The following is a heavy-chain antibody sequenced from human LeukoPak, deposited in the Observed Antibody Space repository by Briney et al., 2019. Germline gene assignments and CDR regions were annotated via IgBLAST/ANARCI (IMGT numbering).Heavy chain of an antibody. Sequence: GGSLRLSCAASGFTFSSYSMNWVRQAPGKGLEWVSSISSSSSYIYYADSVKGRFTISGDNAKNSLYLQMNSLRAEDTAVYYCAKAFDTAMARRGSSFDYWGQGTLVTVSS. D-gene: IGHD5-18*01. V-gene: IGHV3-21*01. CDR3: AKAFDTAMARRGSSFDY. CDR1: GFTFSSYS. CDR2: ISSSSSYI. J-gene: IGHJ4*02.